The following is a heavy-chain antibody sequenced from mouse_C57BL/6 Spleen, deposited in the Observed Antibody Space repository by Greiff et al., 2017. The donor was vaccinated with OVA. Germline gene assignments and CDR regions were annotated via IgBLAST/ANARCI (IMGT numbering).Heavy chain of an antibody. CDR1: GYTFTGYW. V-gene: IGHV1-9*01. D-gene: IGHD1-1*01. Sequence: QVQLQQSGAELMKPGASVKLSCKATGYTFTGYWIEWVKQRPGHGLEWIGEILPGSGSTNYNEKFKGKATFTADKSSNTAYMQLSSLTTEDSALYYCARGGHYGSSFPGDYWGQGTTLTVSS. CDR2: ILPGSGST. J-gene: IGHJ2*01. CDR3: ARGGHYGSSFPGDY.